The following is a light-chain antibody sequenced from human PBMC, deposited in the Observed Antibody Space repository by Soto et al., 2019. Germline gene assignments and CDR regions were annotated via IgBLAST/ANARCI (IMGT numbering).Light chain of an antibody. J-gene: IGKJ3*01. Sequence: IPMTQSPSTLSASVGDRVTVTCRASQSVGPSLAWYQQKPGKAPNLLIYGASILETGVPSRFSGSGSGTDFTLTITSLQPDDSATYYCQHYNSFPLTFGPGTKVEIK. V-gene: IGKV1-5*01. CDR3: QHYNSFPLT. CDR2: GAS. CDR1: QSVGPS.